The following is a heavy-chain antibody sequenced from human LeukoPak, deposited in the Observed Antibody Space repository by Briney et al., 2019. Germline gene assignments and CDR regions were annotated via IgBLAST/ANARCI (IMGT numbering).Heavy chain of an antibody. J-gene: IGHJ6*03. CDR3: ARGGKSYYGSGNYYMDV. CDR1: GYTFTGYY. V-gene: IGHV1-2*02. D-gene: IGHD3-10*01. CDR2: INPNSGGT. Sequence: GASVKVSCKASGYTFTGYYMHWVRQAPGQGLEWMGWINPNSGGTNYAQKFQGRVTMTRDTSISTAYMELSRLRSDDTAVYYCARGGKSYYGSGNYYMDVWGKGTTVTISS.